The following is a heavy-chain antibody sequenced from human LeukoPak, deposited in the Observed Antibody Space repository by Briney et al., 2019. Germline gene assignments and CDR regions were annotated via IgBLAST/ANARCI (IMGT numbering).Heavy chain of an antibody. J-gene: IGHJ4*02. Sequence: GGSLRLSCAASGFTFSDYYMSWIRQAPGKGLEWVAVIWYDGSNKYYADSVKGRFTISRDNSKNTLYLQMNSLRAEDTAVYYCAKGSLDYWGQGTLVTVSS. CDR1: GFTFSDYY. D-gene: IGHD2-15*01. V-gene: IGHV3-33*06. CDR2: IWYDGSNK. CDR3: AKGSLDY.